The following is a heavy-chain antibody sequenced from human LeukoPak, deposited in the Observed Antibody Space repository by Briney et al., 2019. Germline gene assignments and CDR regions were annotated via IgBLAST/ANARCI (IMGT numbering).Heavy chain of an antibody. CDR1: GFTFSSSA. CDR2: ILYDGSNK. D-gene: IGHD4-17*01. CDR3: ARIFDYGDYYYYGMDV. Sequence: GGSLRLSCVVSGFTFSSSAIHWVRHAPGKGLEWVAVILYDGSNKYYADSVKGRFTISRDNSKNTLYLQMNSLRAEDTAVYYCARIFDYGDYYYYGMDVWGQGTTVTVSS. J-gene: IGHJ6*02. V-gene: IGHV3-30-3*01.